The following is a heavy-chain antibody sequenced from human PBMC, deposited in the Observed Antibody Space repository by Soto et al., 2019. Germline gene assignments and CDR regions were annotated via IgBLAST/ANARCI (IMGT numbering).Heavy chain of an antibody. J-gene: IGHJ6*02. Sequence: QVQLVESGGGVVQPGRSLRLSCAASGFTFSNYAIHWVRQAPGKGLEWVAVISYDGSNKYYADSVKGRFTISRDNSKNTLYLQMNDLRAEDTAVYYCARDPAYQAQYGMDVWGQGTTVTVSS. CDR2: ISYDGSNK. CDR1: GFTFSNYA. CDR3: ARDPAYQAQYGMDV. D-gene: IGHD2-2*01. V-gene: IGHV3-30-3*01.